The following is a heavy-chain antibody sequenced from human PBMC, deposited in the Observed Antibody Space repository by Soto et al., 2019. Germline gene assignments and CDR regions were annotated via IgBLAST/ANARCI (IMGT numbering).Heavy chain of an antibody. J-gene: IGHJ5*02. CDR1: GGSITSGAYY. V-gene: IGHV4-31*11. CDR3: ARYYFDSSGYSNWFDP. Sequence: QVQLQESGPGLVKPSQTLSLTCAVSGGSITSGAYYWTWIRQHPGKGLEWIAYIHYSGRTYYNPSLKSRVTISVDTSNNQFSLKLSSVTAADTAVYYCARYYFDSSGYSNWFDPWGQGTLDTVSS. CDR2: IHYSGRT. D-gene: IGHD3-22*01.